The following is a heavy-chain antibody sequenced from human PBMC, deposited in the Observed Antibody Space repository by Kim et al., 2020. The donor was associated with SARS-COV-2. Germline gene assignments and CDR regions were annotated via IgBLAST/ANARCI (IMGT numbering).Heavy chain of an antibody. CDR2: VDQSGST. V-gene: IGHV4-34*01. J-gene: IGHJ4*02. CDR1: GGSFSGYY. CDR3: ARGGYFYGSGSNYGKYFFDY. D-gene: IGHD3-10*01. Sequence: SETLSLTCAVRGGSFSGYYWSWIRQTPGKRLEWIGEVDQSGSTTYNPSLKSRVAISINTYKIQFSLQLTSVTATDAGVYYCARGGYFYGSGSNYGKYFFDYWGQGSLVSVSS.